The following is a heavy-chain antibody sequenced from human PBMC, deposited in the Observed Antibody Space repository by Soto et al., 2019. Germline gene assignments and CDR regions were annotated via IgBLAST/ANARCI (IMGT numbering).Heavy chain of an antibody. CDR3: ARTYSNYAYYYYYMDF. CDR2: IYYSGST. J-gene: IGHJ6*03. V-gene: IGHV4-59*08. D-gene: IGHD4-4*01. CDR1: GGSISGYY. Sequence: SETLSLTCTVSGGSISGYYWSWIRQPPGKGLEWIGYIYYSGSTNYNPSLKSRVTISVDTSKNQFSLKLSSVTAADTAVYYCARTYSNYAYYYYYMDFWGKGTMVTVSS.